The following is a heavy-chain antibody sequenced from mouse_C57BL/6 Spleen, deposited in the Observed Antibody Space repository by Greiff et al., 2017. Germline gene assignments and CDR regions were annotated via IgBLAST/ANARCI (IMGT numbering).Heavy chain of an antibody. CDR3: ARLGGMDY. V-gene: IGHV7-3*01. Sequence: EVKLVESGGGLVQPGGSLSLSCAASGFTFTDYYMSWVRQPPGKALEWLGFIRHKANGYTTEYSASVKGRFTISRDNSQSILYLQMNARRAEDSATYYCARLGGMDYWGQGTSVTVSS. CDR2: IRHKANGYTT. J-gene: IGHJ4*01. CDR1: GFTFTDYY.